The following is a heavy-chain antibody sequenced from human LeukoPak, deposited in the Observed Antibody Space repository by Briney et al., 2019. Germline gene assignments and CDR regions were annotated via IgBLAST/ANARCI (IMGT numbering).Heavy chain of an antibody. D-gene: IGHD3-22*01. V-gene: IGHV4-61*01. Sequence: SGTLSLTCTVSGGSVSSNIYYWNWIRQPPGKGLGWIGYIYYSGSTNYNPSFKSRVTISVDTSKNQFSLKLTSLTAADTAVYYCAREDSSGYLGYWGQGTLVTVSS. CDR2: IYYSGST. CDR3: AREDSSGYLGY. CDR1: GGSVSSNIYY. J-gene: IGHJ4*02.